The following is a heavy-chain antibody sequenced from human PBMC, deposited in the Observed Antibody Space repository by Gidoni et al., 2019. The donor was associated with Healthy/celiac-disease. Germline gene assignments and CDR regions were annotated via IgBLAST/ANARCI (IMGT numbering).Heavy chain of an antibody. CDR1: GFPFSSYA. V-gene: IGHV3-23*01. CDR2: IGGSGGST. D-gene: IGHD3-22*01. J-gene: IGHJ4*01. CDR3: AKEPLSGYYDSSGYYDY. Sequence: EVPLLESGGGLVQPGGSLRRTCAVSGFPFSSYAMGWVRQGPRKGLEWVSAIGGSGGSTAYADSVMGRFTISCSNSKIPRYLQLSTLRVEDTAGYYGAKEPLSGYYDSSGYYDYWGHGTLVTVSS.